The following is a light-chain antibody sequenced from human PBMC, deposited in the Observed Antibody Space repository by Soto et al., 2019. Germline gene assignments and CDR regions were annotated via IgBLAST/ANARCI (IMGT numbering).Light chain of an antibody. V-gene: IGKV3-15*01. CDR3: LQYNEWLRT. CDR2: GAS. CDR1: QTVRSN. Sequence: DIVMTQSPATLSVSPGGRATLSCTASQTVRSNLAWYQQKPGQAPRLLIYGASTRATGIPARFSGSGSGTEFTLTISSLQSEDFAVYYCLQYNEWLRTVGQGTKVDIK. J-gene: IGKJ1*01.